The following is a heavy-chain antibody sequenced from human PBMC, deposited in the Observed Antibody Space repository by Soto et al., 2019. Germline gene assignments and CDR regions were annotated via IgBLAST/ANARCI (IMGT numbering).Heavy chain of an antibody. J-gene: IGHJ4*02. CDR1: GGSISSSSYY. CDR2: IYYSGST. Sequence: QLQLQESGPGLVKPSETLSLTCTVSGGSISSSSYYWGWIRQPPGKGLEWIGSIYYSGSTYYNPSLKSRVTISVDTSKNQFSLKLSSVTAADTAVYYCARPAPYGSGSHFDYWGQGTLVTVSS. CDR3: ARPAPYGSGSHFDY. V-gene: IGHV4-39*01. D-gene: IGHD3-10*01.